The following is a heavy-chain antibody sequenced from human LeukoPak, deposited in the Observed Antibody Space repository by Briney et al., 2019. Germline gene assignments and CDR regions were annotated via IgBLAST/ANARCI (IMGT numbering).Heavy chain of an antibody. CDR1: GFTFSSYA. CDR2: ISYDGSNK. CDR3: ARGSIVGAPTFDY. V-gene: IGHV3-30-3*01. D-gene: IGHD1-26*01. Sequence: GGSLRLSCAASGFTFSSYAMHWVRQAPGKGLEWVAVISYDGSNKYYADSVKGRFTISRDNSKNTLYLQMNSLRAEDTAVYYCARGSIVGAPTFDYWGQGTLVTVSS. J-gene: IGHJ4*02.